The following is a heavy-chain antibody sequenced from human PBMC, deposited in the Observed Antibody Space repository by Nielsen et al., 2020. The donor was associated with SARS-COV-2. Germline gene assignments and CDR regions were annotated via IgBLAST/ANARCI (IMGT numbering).Heavy chain of an antibody. Sequence: WIRQPPGKGLVWVSRINSDGSSTSYADSVKGRFTISRDNAKNTLYLQMNSLRAEDTAVYYCARDAGPLNWFDPWGQGTLVTVSS. CDR3: ARDAGPLNWFDP. J-gene: IGHJ5*02. CDR2: INSDGSST. V-gene: IGHV3-74*01. D-gene: IGHD6-13*01.